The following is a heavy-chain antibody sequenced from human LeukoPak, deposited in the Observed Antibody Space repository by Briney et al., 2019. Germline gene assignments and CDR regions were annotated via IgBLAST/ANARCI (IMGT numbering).Heavy chain of an antibody. CDR2: IWYDGSNK. J-gene: IGHJ4*02. D-gene: IGHD2-2*03. CDR1: GFTFSSYG. Sequence: GGSLRLSCAASGFTFSSYGMHWVRQAPGKGLEWVAVIWYDGSNKYYADSVKGRFTISRDNAKNSLYLQMNSLRAEDTAVYYCARELGLDGDWGQGILVTVSS. V-gene: IGHV3-33*01. CDR3: ARELGLDGD.